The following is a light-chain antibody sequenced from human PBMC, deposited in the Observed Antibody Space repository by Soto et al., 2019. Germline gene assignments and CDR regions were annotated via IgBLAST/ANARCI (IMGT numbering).Light chain of an antibody. CDR2: GAS. CDR1: QSVGSN. V-gene: IGKV3-15*01. CDR3: QQYDNLPLT. Sequence: ERVMTQSPPTLSVSPGERATITCRASQSVGSNLAWYQQKPGQAPRLLIFGASSRATGVPARFSGSGSGTEFTLTINSLQSEDFAVYFCQQYDNLPLTFGPGTKVDI. J-gene: IGKJ3*01.